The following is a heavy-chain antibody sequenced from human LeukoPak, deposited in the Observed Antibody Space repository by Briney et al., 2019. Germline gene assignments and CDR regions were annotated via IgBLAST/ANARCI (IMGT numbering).Heavy chain of an antibody. Sequence: GGSLRLSCAASGFTFSSYSMNWVRQAPGKGLEWVSSISSSSSYIYYADSVKGRFTISRDNSKNTLYLQMNSLRAEDTAVYYCAKDTHQLLRAAEYFQHWGQGTLVTVSS. J-gene: IGHJ1*01. CDR2: ISSSSSYI. CDR1: GFTFSSYS. CDR3: AKDTHQLLRAAEYFQH. D-gene: IGHD2-2*01. V-gene: IGHV3-21*01.